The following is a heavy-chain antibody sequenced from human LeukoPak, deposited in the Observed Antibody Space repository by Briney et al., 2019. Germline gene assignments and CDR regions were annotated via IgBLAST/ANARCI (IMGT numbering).Heavy chain of an antibody. Sequence: SSETLSLTCTVSGGSISSSSYYWGWIRQPPGKGLEWIGSIYYSGSTYYNPSLKSRVTISVDTSKNQFSLKLGSVTAADTAVYYCAYLFGVRGANHDYWGQGTLVTVSS. CDR3: AYLFGVRGANHDY. V-gene: IGHV4-39*07. D-gene: IGHD3-10*01. J-gene: IGHJ4*02. CDR2: IYYSGST. CDR1: GGSISSSSYY.